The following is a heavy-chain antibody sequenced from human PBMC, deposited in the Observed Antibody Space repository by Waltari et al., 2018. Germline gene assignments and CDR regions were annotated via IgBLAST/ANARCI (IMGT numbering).Heavy chain of an antibody. D-gene: IGHD6-6*01. CDR2: YDPEDGET. CDR1: GQSLSESS. CDR3: ALDREYEGWFDP. J-gene: IGHJ5*02. V-gene: IGHV1-24*01. Sequence: QVQLVQSGAEVRHPGASVKVSCNVSGQSLSESSIHWVRQAPGKGPEWMGGYDPEDGETTYAQKFKGRLSMTEDTDTAYMELTSLQSDDTAVYYCALDREYEGWFDPWGQGTLVTVSS.